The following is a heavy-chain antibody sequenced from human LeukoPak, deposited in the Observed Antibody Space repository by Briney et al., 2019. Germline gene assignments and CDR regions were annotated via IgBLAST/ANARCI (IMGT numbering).Heavy chain of an antibody. J-gene: IGHJ4*02. Sequence: PPETLSLTCSVSGGSISPYFWSWIRQPPGKGLEWIGNIYYSGSTNYNPSLTSRVSMSVDLSKNQFSLKLNSVTAADTAVYYCARGATTVTPNDYWGQGTLVTVSS. V-gene: IGHV4-59*01. CDR2: IYYSGST. CDR3: ARGATTVTPNDY. D-gene: IGHD4-11*01. CDR1: GGSISPYF.